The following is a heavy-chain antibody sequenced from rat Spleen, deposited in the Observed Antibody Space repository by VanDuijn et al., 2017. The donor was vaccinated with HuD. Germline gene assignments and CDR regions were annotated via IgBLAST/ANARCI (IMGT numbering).Heavy chain of an antibody. V-gene: IGHV5-31*01. J-gene: IGHJ3*01. CDR3: AIHGGLRNWFDS. CDR1: GFTFNNYW. Sequence: EVQLVESGGGLVQPGRSLKVSCVASGFTFNNYWMSWIRQAPGKGLEWIASITDTGDNIYYPDSVKGRFTISRDDANNTLYLQMDSLRSEDTATYYCAIHGGLRNWFDSWGQGSLVTVSS. D-gene: IGHD1-11*01. CDR2: ITDTGDNI.